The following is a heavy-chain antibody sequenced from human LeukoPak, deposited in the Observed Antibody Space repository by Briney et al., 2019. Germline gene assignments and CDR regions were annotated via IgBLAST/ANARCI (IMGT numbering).Heavy chain of an antibody. CDR1: GGTFSSYT. Sequence: SVKVSCKASGGTFSSYTISWVRQAPGQGLELMGRIIPILGIANYAQKFQGRVTITADKSASTAYMELSSLRSEDTAVYYCARLNCSSTSCPMYFDYWGQGTLVTVSS. CDR3: ARLNCSSTSCPMYFDY. CDR2: IIPILGIA. D-gene: IGHD2-2*01. V-gene: IGHV1-69*02. J-gene: IGHJ4*02.